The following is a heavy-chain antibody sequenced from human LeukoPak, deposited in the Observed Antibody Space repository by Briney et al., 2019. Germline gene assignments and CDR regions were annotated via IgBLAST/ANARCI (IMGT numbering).Heavy chain of an antibody. J-gene: IGHJ4*02. CDR1: GGSISSGDYY. CDR3: ARGPGPMVRGVIIHFDF. D-gene: IGHD3-10*01. Sequence: SQTLSLTCTVSGGSISSGDYYWSWIRQPPGKGLEWIGYIYYSGSTYYNPSLKSRVTISVDTSKNQFSLELSSVTAADTALYYCARGPGPMVRGVIIHFDFWGQGTLVTVSS. V-gene: IGHV4-30-4*01. CDR2: IYYSGST.